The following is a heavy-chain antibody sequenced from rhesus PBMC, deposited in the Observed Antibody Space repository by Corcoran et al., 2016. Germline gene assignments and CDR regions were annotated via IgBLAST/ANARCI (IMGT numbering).Heavy chain of an antibody. V-gene: IGHV5-2*01. Sequence: EVQLVQSGAEGKRPGESLKISCKTSRNSFTRYWNNGVRPTPGKGVEWWGAIDPLAPHSRYRPSYPGQVTISANKSIRTTYLQGSSLKASDSATYYCAKSGVGYFDLWGPGTPITISS. D-gene: IGHD1-44*02. CDR3: AKSGVGYFDL. CDR2: IDPLAPHS. J-gene: IGHJ2*01. CDR1: RNSFTRYW.